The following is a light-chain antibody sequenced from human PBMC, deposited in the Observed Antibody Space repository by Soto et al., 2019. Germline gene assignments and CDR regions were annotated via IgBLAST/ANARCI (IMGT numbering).Light chain of an antibody. J-gene: IGKJ4*01. CDR1: QSVRSN. Sequence: EIAVTQSPATLSGSPRERATLSCRATQSVRSNLAWFQQKPGQAPRLLIYGSSTRATGIPATFSGSGSGTEFTLTITSVQSEDFEVYSCQQYSNWPLTLGGGTKVDIK. CDR2: GSS. CDR3: QQYSNWPLT. V-gene: IGKV3-15*01.